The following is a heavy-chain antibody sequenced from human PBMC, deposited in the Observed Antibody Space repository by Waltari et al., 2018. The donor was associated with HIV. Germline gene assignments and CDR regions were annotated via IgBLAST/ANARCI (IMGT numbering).Heavy chain of an antibody. CDR1: GFTFSSYW. CDR3: AREGVPYARDY. J-gene: IGHJ4*02. D-gene: IGHD2-2*01. V-gene: IGHV3-7*01. CDR2: IKPDDSEK. Sequence: EVQLVESGGGLVQPGESLRLSCGASGFTFSSYWMSWVRQTPGEGLEWVANIKPDDSEKNFHDSVKGRFTISRDNAKNSLYLQMNSLRVEDTAVYYCAREGVPYARDYWGQGTLVTVSS.